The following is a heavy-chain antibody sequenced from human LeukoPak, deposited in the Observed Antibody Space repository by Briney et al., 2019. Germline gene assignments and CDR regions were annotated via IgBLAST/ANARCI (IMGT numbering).Heavy chain of an antibody. J-gene: IGHJ4*02. CDR2: IYSGGST. D-gene: IGHD6-13*01. V-gene: IGHV3-66*01. CDR3: ARDGAIAAAGPEYYFDY. CDR1: GFAVSSNY. Sequence: GGSLRLSCAASGFAVSSNYMSWVRQAPGKGLEWVPVIYSGGSTYYADSVKGRFTISRDNSKNTLYLQMNSLRAEDTAVYYCARDGAIAAAGPEYYFDYWGQGTLVTVSS.